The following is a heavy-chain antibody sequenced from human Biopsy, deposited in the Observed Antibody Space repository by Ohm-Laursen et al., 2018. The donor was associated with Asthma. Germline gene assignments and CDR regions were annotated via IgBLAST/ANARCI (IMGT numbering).Heavy chain of an antibody. Sequence: ASVKVSCKTSGYTFNGAGITWARQAPGQGLEWMGWISVYNGNTKVAQKLQDRVTMITDTSTSTAYMELRSLRSDDTAVYFCARAVDYSHYYGIDVWGQGTTVTVS. CDR3: ARAVDYSHYYGIDV. CDR2: ISVYNGNT. V-gene: IGHV1-18*01. D-gene: IGHD3-10*01. J-gene: IGHJ6*02. CDR1: GYTFNGAG.